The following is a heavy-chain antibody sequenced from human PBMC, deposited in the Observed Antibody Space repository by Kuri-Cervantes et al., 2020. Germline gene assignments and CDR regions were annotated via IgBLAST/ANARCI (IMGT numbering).Heavy chain of an antibody. V-gene: IGHV1-69*05. CDR1: GGTFSSYA. CDR2: IIPIFGTA. Sequence: SVKVSCKASGGTFSSYAISWVRQAPGQGLEWMGGIIPIFGTANYAQKFQGRVTITTDESTSTAYMELSSLRSEDTAVYYCARANYDSSGYYSQVGFVDYRGQGTLVTVSS. CDR3: ARANYDSSGYYSQVGFVDY. J-gene: IGHJ4*02. D-gene: IGHD3-22*01.